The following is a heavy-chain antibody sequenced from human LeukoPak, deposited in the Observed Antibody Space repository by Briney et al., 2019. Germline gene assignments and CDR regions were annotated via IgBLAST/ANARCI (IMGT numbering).Heavy chain of an antibody. V-gene: IGHV4-59*08. CDR2: IYYRGIT. D-gene: IGHD4-17*01. CDR3: ARHAASDYGDRTWYFQH. CDR1: GGSISSYY. Sequence: SETLSLTCTVSGGSISSYYWSWIRQPPGKGLEWIGYIYYRGITNYPPSLKSRVTISIDTSKNQFSLKLSSVTAADTAVYYCARHAASDYGDRTWYFQHWGQGTLVTVSS. J-gene: IGHJ1*01.